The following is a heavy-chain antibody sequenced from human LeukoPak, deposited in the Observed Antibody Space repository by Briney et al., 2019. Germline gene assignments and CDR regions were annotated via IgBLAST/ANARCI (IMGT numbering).Heavy chain of an antibody. CDR3: ARPYYESSGLYVDAFDI. CDR1: GYTLTAYY. J-gene: IGHJ3*02. D-gene: IGHD3-22*01. V-gene: IGHV1-2*06. CDR2: INPKSGGT. Sequence: ASVKVSCKASGYTLTAYYIHWVRQAPGQGLEWMGRINPKSGGTTYAKKFQGRVTITTDTSIGTAYMELSSLRSNDAAVYYCARPYYESSGLYVDAFDIWGQGTMVTVSS.